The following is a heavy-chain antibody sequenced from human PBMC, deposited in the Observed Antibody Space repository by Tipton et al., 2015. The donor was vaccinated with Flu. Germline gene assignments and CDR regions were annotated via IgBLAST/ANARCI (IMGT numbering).Heavy chain of an antibody. Sequence: TLSLTCAVYGGSFSGYYWSWIRQPPGKGLEWIGEINHSGSTNYNPSLKSRVTISVDMSKNQFSLKLSSVTAADTAVYYCARLGIVATIDYYYYGMDVWGQGTTVTVSS. D-gene: IGHD5-12*01. V-gene: IGHV4-34*01. CDR2: INHSGST. CDR1: GGSFSGYY. CDR3: ARLGIVATIDYYYYGMDV. J-gene: IGHJ6*02.